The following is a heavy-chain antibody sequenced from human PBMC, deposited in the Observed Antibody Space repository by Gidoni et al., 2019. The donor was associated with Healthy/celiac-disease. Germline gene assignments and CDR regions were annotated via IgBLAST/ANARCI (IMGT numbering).Heavy chain of an antibody. Sequence: QVQLQESGPGLVKPSQTLSLTCTVSGGSISSGSYYWSWIRQPAGKGLEWIGRIYTSGSTNYNPSLKSRVTISVDTSKNQFSLKLSSVTAADTAVYYCARGGGNYWGQGTLVTVSS. CDR1: GGSISSGSYY. D-gene: IGHD3-16*01. CDR2: IYTSGST. V-gene: IGHV4-61*02. J-gene: IGHJ4*02. CDR3: ARGGGNY.